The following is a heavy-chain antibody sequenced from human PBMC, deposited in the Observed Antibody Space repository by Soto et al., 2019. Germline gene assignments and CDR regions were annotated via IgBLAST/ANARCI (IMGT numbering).Heavy chain of an antibody. CDR3: ARTHIVVVTAILYYFDY. V-gene: IGHV1-18*01. D-gene: IGHD2-21*02. CDR1: GYTFSSGG. Sequence: ASLNVSCKASGYTFSSGGSRWVRQAPGQGLEWMGWISAYNGNTNYAQKLQGRVTMTTDTSTSTAYMELRSLRSDDTAVYYCARTHIVVVTAILYYFDYWGQGTLVTVSS. J-gene: IGHJ4*02. CDR2: ISAYNGNT.